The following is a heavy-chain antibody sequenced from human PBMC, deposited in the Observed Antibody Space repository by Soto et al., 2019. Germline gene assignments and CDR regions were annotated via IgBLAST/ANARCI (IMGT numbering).Heavy chain of an antibody. CDR3: ARSLGLEYYYGMDV. CDR2: IIPIFGTA. V-gene: IGHV1-69*12. J-gene: IGHJ6*02. CDR1: GGTFSTYA. D-gene: IGHD1-1*01. Sequence: QVQLVQSGAEVKKPGSSVMVSCKASGGTFSTYAMSWVRQAPGQGLEWMGGIIPIFGTASYAQKFQGRGPMTADESTSTAYMELRSLTSEDTAVYYCARSLGLEYYYGMDVWGQGTTVTVSS.